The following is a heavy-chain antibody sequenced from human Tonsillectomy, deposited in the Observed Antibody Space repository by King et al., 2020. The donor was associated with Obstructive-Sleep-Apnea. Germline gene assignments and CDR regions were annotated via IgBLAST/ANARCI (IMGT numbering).Heavy chain of an antibody. V-gene: IGHV4-59*01. CDR3: ARGKLWPLGT. D-gene: IGHD3-10*01. CDR2: IYYSGST. Sequence: QLQESGPGLVKPSETLSLTCTVSGGSISSYYWSWIRQPPGKGLEWIGYIYYSGSTNYNPSLKSRVTISVDTSKNQFSRKLSSVTAADTAVYYCARGKLWPLGTWGQGTLVTVSS. J-gene: IGHJ5*02. CDR1: GGSISSYY.